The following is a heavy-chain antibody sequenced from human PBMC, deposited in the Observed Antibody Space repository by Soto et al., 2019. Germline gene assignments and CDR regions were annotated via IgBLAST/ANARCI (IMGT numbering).Heavy chain of an antibody. V-gene: IGHV3-21*06. CDR1: GFTFTRYS. Sequence: GGCLRLSXAASGFTFTRYSMNWVRQAPGKGLEWVSSISSTTNYIYYGDSMKGRFTISRDNAKNSLYLEMNSLRAEDTAVYYCARESEDPTSNFDYWGQGTLVTVSS. J-gene: IGHJ4*02. CDR2: ISSTTNYI. CDR3: ARESEDPTSNFDY.